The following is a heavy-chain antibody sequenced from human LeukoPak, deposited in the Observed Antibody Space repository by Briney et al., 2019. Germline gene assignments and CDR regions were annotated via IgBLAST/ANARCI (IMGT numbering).Heavy chain of an antibody. CDR2: IYYSGST. CDR3: ARDRAHGFWSGPYYYGMDV. D-gene: IGHD3-3*01. Sequence: PSETLSLTGTVSGGSISSYYWSWLRQPPGKGLEWIGYIYYSGSTNYNPSLKSRVTISVDTSKNQFSLKLSSVTAADTAVYYCARDRAHGFWSGPYYYGMDVWGQGTTVTVSS. J-gene: IGHJ6*02. CDR1: GGSISSYY. V-gene: IGHV4-59*01.